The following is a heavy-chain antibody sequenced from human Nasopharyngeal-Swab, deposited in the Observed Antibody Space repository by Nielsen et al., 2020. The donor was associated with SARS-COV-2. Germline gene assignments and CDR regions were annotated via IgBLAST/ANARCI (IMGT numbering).Heavy chain of an antibody. V-gene: IGHV1-3*01. CDR2: INAGNGNT. CDR3: ARAYPDFWSGSNYYYMDV. D-gene: IGHD3-3*01. CDR1: GYTFTSYA. Sequence: ASVQVSCKASGYTFTSYAMHWVRQAPAQRLEWMGWINAGNGNTKYSQKFQGRVTITRDTSASTAYMELSSLRSEDTAVYYCARAYPDFWSGSNYYYMDVWGKGTTVTVSS. J-gene: IGHJ6*03.